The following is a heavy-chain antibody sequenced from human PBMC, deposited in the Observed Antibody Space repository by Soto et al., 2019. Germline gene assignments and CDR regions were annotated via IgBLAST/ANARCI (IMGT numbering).Heavy chain of an antibody. CDR1: GFSFDDYA. V-gene: IGHV3-9*01. CDR2: ISWNSGNI. D-gene: IGHD2-2*01. J-gene: IGHJ4*02. CDR3: TKGSSTSCFSPLDH. Sequence: EVQVVEWGGGLEQPGRSLRLSCAASGFSFDDYAMHWVRQAPGKGLEWVSCISWNSGNIVYSDSVKGRFTISRDNAKNSLSLQMNSLRAEYTALYYCTKGSSTSCFSPLDHWGQGTLVTVSS.